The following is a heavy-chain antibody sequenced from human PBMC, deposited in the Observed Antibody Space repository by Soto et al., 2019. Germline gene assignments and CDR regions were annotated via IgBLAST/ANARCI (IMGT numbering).Heavy chain of an antibody. V-gene: IGHV4-59*12. Sequence: PSETLSLTCTVSGGSINTFYWSWIRQPPGKGLEWIGYIYYTGSTNYNPSLKSRVTISMDTSKNQFSLTLSFVTAADTAVYYCARDSLTGNYFDPWGQGTLVTVSS. CDR3: ARDSLTGNYFDP. CDR1: GGSINTFY. CDR2: IYYTGST. D-gene: IGHD1-7*01. J-gene: IGHJ5*02.